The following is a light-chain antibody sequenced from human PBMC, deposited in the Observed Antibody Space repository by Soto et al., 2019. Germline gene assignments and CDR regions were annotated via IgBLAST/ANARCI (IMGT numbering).Light chain of an antibody. J-gene: IGLJ3*02. CDR2: EVN. CDR1: SSDVGGYNF. V-gene: IGLV2-14*01. Sequence: SVLTQPASVSGSLGQSITISCTGTSSDVGGYNFVSWYQQHPGKAPKLMIYEVNSRPSGVSNRFSGSKSGNTASLTISGLQAEDEADYYCSSWTSSTTQVLGGGTKVTVL. CDR3: SSWTSSTTQV.